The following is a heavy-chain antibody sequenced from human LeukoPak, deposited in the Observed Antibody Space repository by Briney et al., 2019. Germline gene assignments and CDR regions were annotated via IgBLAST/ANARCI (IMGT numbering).Heavy chain of an antibody. J-gene: IGHJ5*02. V-gene: IGHV4-34*01. CDR3: ARHKRYYGSGSYTYNWFDP. D-gene: IGHD3-10*01. CDR1: GGSFSGYY. CDR2: INHSGST. Sequence: SETLSLTCAVYGGSFSGYYWSWIRQPPGKGLEWIGEINHSGSTNYNPSLKSRVTISVDTSKNQFSLKLSSVTAADTAVYYCARHKRYYGSGSYTYNWFDPWGQGTLVTVSS.